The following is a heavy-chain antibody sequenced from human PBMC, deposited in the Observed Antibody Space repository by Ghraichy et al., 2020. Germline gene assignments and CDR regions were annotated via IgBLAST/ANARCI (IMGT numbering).Heavy chain of an antibody. CDR1: GFTFSSYA. Sequence: GGSLRLSCAASGFTFSSYAMSWVRQAPGKGLEWVSAISGSGGSTYYADSVKGRFTISRDNSKNTLYLQMNSLRAEDTAVYYCAKARPDGSGSYYNGAFDIWGQGTMVTVSS. CDR3: AKARPDGSGSYYNGAFDI. V-gene: IGHV3-23*01. D-gene: IGHD3-10*01. J-gene: IGHJ3*02. CDR2: ISGSGGST.